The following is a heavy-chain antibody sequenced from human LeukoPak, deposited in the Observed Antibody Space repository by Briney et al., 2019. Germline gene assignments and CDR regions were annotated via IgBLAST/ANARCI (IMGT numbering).Heavy chain of an antibody. Sequence: GGSLRLSCAASGFTFSSYAMSWVRQAPGKGLEWVSVISDSGGTTYYADSVKGRFTISRDNSKNTLYLQMNSLRAEDTAVYYCARARRYSGSYSYDYWGQGTLVTVSS. J-gene: IGHJ4*02. V-gene: IGHV3-23*01. CDR3: ARARRYSGSYSYDY. CDR1: GFTFSSYA. D-gene: IGHD1-26*01. CDR2: ISDSGGTT.